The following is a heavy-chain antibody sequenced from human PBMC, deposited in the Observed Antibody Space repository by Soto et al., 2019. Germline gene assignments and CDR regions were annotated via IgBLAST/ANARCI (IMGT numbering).Heavy chain of an antibody. CDR2: IIPIFGTA. Sequence: QVQLVQSGAEVKKPGSSVKVSCKASGGTFSSYAISWVRQAPGQGLEWMGGIIPIFGTANYAQKFQGRVTITADECTSTAYVELSSLRAEDTAVYYCARGGVVDYSAARGGEYFQHWGQGTLVTVSS. D-gene: IGHD3-16*01. CDR1: GGTFSSYA. CDR3: ARGGVVDYSAARGGEYFQH. V-gene: IGHV1-69*01. J-gene: IGHJ1*01.